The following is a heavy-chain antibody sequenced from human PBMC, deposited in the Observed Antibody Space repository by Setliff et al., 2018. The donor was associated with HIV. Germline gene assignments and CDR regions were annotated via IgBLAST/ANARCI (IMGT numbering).Heavy chain of an antibody. Sequence: SETLSLTCAVYGVSFSDYYWTWIRQPPGRGLEWIGEIHHTESTNYNPSLKSRGTISVDTSKKHFSLKLSSVTAADTAVYYCTTGGSMTTMTTWGQGTLVTVSS. V-gene: IGHV4-34*01. J-gene: IGHJ4*02. CDR1: GVSFSDYY. CDR2: IHHTEST. D-gene: IGHD4-4*01. CDR3: TTGGSMTTMTT.